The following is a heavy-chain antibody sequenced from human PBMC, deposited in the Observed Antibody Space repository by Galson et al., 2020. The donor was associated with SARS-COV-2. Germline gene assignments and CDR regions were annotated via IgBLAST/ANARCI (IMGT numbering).Heavy chain of an antibody. V-gene: IGHV3-30*04. D-gene: IGHD6-19*01. CDR1: GFTFSSYA. CDR3: ARDGQLSSGWAFDS. Sequence: GGSLRLSCAASGFTFSSYAMHWVRQAPGKGLEWVAQIFYDGSDKYYGDSVKARFTISRDSSKNTVYLQMNNLRADDTAVYYCARDGQLSSGWAFDSWGQGTLLTVSS. CDR2: IFYDGSDK. J-gene: IGHJ4*02.